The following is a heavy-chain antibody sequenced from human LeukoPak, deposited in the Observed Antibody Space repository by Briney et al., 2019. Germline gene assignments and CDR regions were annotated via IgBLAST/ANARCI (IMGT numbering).Heavy chain of an antibody. J-gene: IGHJ3*01. CDR1: GDSVSTSSVA. D-gene: IGHD1-1*01. V-gene: IGHV6-1*01. Sequence: SQTLSLTCAISGDSVSTSSVAWNWIRQSPSRSLEWLGRTYYRSKWNSDYAVSVKSRIIINPDTSKNQFSLQLNSVTPEDTAVYYCARYNWNGGRAFDVWGQGTMVTVSS. CDR3: ARYNWNGGRAFDV. CDR2: TYYRSKWNS.